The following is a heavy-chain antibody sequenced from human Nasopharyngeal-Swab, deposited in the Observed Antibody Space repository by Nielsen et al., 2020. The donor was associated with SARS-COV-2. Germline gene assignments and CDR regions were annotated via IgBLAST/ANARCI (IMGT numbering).Heavy chain of an antibody. CDR3: AREQAYYYGSGSPFDY. D-gene: IGHD3-10*01. CDR2: ISSVSSYI. J-gene: IGHJ4*02. V-gene: IGHV3-21*01. Sequence: GGSLRLSCAASGFTFSSYSMNWVRQAPGKGLEWVSSISSVSSYIYYADSVKGRFTISRDNAKNSLYLQMNSLRAEDTAVYYCAREQAYYYGSGSPFDYWGQGTLVTVSS. CDR1: GFTFSSYS.